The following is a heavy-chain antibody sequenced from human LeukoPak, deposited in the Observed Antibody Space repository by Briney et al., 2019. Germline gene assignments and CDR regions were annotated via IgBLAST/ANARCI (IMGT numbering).Heavy chain of an antibody. CDR3: ARDALEEVRGVVGS. V-gene: IGHV1-2*02. CDR2: INPNSGGT. Sequence: VASVKVSCKASGYTFTGYYMHWVRQAPGQGLEWMGCINPNSGGTNYAQKFQGRVTMTSDTSISTGYMELSRLTSDDTAVYYCARDALEEVRGVVGSWGQGTLVTVSS. D-gene: IGHD3-10*01. J-gene: IGHJ5*02. CDR1: GYTFTGYY.